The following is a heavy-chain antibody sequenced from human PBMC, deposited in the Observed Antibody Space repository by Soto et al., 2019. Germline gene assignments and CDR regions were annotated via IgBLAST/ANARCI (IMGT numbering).Heavy chain of an antibody. J-gene: IGHJ4*02. CDR1: GYTFAAYY. CDR3: ARDPDYGDYWGYFFDS. D-gene: IGHD4-17*01. CDR2: INPTSGGT. V-gene: IGHV1-2*02. Sequence: QVQLVQSGAAVKKPGASVKVSCKTSGYTFAAYYIHWIRQAPGQGLEWMGWINPTSGGTVYAQNFQDRVTMTRDTSISTASMELRRLNSDDTAVYYCARDPDYGDYWGYFFDSWGQGTPVNVSS.